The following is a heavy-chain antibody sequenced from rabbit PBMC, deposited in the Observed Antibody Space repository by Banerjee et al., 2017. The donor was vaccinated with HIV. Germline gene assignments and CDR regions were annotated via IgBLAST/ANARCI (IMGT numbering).Heavy chain of an antibody. CDR3: ARDLAGVIGWNFNL. CDR1: GLDLSSSYW. Sequence: QEQLEESGGDLVKPEGSLTLTCKASGLDLSSSYWICWVRQAPGKGLEWIACIYAGSSGTTYYASWAKGRFPISKTSSTTVTLQMTSLTAADTATYLCARDLAGVIGWNFNLWGPGTLVTVS. D-gene: IGHD4-1*01. CDR2: IYAGSSGTT. V-gene: IGHV1S45*01. J-gene: IGHJ4*01.